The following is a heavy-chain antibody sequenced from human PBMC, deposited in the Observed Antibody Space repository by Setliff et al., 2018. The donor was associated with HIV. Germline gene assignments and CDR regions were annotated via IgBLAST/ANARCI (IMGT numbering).Heavy chain of an antibody. D-gene: IGHD3-22*01. CDR1: GGSISSGSYY. J-gene: IGHJ4*02. Sequence: LSLTCTVSGGSISSGSYYWSWIRQPAGKGLEWIGRIFSSGSTSYNPSLKSRVTMPVDTSKNQFSLRLSSVTAADTAVYYCARDPVITMMVGPRFYFDYWGQGILVTVS. CDR2: IFSSGST. CDR3: ARDPVITMMVGPRFYFDY. V-gene: IGHV4-61*02.